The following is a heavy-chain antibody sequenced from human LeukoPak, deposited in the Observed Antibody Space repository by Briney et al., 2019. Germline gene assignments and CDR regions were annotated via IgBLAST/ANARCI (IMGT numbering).Heavy chain of an antibody. V-gene: IGHV3-21*01. CDR3: AREGTFRASDI. J-gene: IGHJ3*02. CDR2: ISSSSSYI. D-gene: IGHD3-16*01. Sequence: GGSLRLSCAASGFTFSSYSMNWVRQAPGQGLDWVSSISSSSSYIYYADSVKGRFTISRDNAKNSLYLQMNSLRAEDTAVYYCAREGTFRASDIWGQGTMVTVSS. CDR1: GFTFSSYS.